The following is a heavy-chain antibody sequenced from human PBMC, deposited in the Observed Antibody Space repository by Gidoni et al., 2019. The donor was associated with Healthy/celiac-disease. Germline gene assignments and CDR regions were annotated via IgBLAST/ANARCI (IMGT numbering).Heavy chain of an antibody. Sequence: QVQLVQSGAEVKKPGASVKVSCKASGYTFPSYAMHWVRQAPGQRLEWMGWINAGNGNTKYSQKFQGRVTITRDTSASTAYMELSSLRSEDTAVYYCARDPGYSYGYYYYYYMDVWGKGTTVTVSS. CDR2: INAGNGNT. CDR1: GYTFPSYA. V-gene: IGHV1-3*01. CDR3: ARDPGYSYGYYYYYYMDV. D-gene: IGHD5-18*01. J-gene: IGHJ6*03.